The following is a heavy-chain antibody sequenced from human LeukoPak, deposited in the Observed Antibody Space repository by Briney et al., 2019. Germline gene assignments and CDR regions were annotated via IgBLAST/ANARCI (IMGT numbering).Heavy chain of an antibody. Sequence: GGSLRLSCTASGFTFGDYAMTWFRQAPGKGLEWVGFIRSNSYGGTTQYAASVKGTFTISRDDSKSIAYLQMNSLKTEDTAVYYCSRPGGSGNYWCFDLWGRGTLVTVSS. CDR3: SRPGGSGNYWCFDL. V-gene: IGHV3-49*03. CDR2: IRSNSYGGTT. J-gene: IGHJ2*01. CDR1: GFTFGDYA. D-gene: IGHD2-15*01.